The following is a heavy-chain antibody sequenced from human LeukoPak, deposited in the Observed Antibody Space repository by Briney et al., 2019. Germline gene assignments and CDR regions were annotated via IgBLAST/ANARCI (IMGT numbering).Heavy chain of an antibody. CDR3: ATSNWGMDDAFDI. CDR1: GYTLTELS. Sequence: ASVKVSCKVSGYTLTELSTHWVRQAPGKGLEWMGGFDPEDGETIYAQKFQGRVTMTEDTSTDTAYMELSSLRSEDTAVYYCATSNWGMDDAFDIWGQGTMVTVSS. J-gene: IGHJ3*02. D-gene: IGHD7-27*01. V-gene: IGHV1-24*01. CDR2: FDPEDGET.